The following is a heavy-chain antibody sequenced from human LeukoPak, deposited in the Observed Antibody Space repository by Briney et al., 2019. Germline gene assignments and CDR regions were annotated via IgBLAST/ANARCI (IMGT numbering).Heavy chain of an antibody. Sequence: PGGSLRLSCAASGHTISTYAMSWVRQAAGRGLEWVSSISGSGSNTYYADSVKGRFTISRDDSKNTLYLQMNSLRAEDTAVYYCCYVRGTYRLRGYFDYWGQGTLVSVSS. CDR2: ISGSGSNT. CDR1: GHTISTYA. V-gene: IGHV3-23*01. D-gene: IGHD3-16*02. CDR3: CYVRGTYRLRGYFDY. J-gene: IGHJ4*02.